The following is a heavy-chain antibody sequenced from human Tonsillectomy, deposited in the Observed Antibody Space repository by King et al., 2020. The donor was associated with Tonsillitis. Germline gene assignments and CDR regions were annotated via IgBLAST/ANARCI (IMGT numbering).Heavy chain of an antibody. CDR1: GFTFSIHW. J-gene: IGHJ6*03. D-gene: IGHD6-25*01. Sequence: VQLVESGGGLVQPGGSLRLSCAASGFTFSIHWMTWVRQAPGRGLEWVGNIKEDGSQKYYLDSVKGRFTISRDNAKNSLSLQMNSLRAEDTAVYYCVRIMYGSAYDYMDVWGNGTTVTVSS. CDR2: IKEDGSQK. V-gene: IGHV3-7*03. CDR3: VRIMYGSAYDYMDV.